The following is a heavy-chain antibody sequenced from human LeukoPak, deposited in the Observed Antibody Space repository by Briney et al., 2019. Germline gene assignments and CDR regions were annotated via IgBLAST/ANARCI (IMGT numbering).Heavy chain of an antibody. V-gene: IGHV4-59*08. D-gene: IGHD3-10*01. J-gene: IGHJ5*02. Sequence: SETLSLTCPVSGGSISSYYWSWIRQPPGKGLEWIGYIYYRGSTNYNPSLKSRVTISVDTSKNQFSLKLSSVTAADTAVYYCASVFMVRGRWFDPWGQGTLVTVSS. CDR3: ASVFMVRGRWFDP. CDR1: GGSISSYY. CDR2: IYYRGST.